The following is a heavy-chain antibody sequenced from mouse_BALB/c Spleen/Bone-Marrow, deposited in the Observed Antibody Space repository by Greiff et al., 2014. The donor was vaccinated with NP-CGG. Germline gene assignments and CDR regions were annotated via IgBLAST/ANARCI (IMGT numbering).Heavy chain of an antibody. V-gene: IGHV14-3*02. CDR2: IDPANGNT. J-gene: IGHJ4*01. D-gene: IGHD4-1*01. CDR1: GFNIKDTY. CDR3: ARWEYYAMDY. Sequence: EVQLQQSGAELVKPGASVKLSCTASGFNIKDTYMHWVKQRPEQGLEWIGRIDPANGNTKYDPKFQGKATITADTSSNTAYLQXXXXXXXDTAXYYCARWEYYAMDYWGQGTSVT.